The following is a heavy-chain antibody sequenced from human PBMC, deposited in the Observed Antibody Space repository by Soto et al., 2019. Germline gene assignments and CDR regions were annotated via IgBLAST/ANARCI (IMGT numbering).Heavy chain of an antibody. V-gene: IGHV1-3*01. Sequence: QVPLVQSGAEVKRPGTSVKVSCRASGYSFTEYPIYWVRQAPGQRLEWMGWINPANGNTRYSKNFQGRVTIARDTSANTVYMELSSLRSEDTAVYYCARDFFKLAVTAVENWFAPWGQGTLVTVSS. D-gene: IGHD2-21*02. CDR1: GYSFTEYP. J-gene: IGHJ5*02. CDR3: ARDFFKLAVTAVENWFAP. CDR2: INPANGNT.